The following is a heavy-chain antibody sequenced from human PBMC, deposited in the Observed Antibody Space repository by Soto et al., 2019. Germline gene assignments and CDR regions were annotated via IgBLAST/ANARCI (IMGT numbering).Heavy chain of an antibody. Sequence: QITLKESGPTLVKPTQTLTLTCTFSGFSLTSRPMGVGWIRQPPGKALEWLVFIYWDDDKRYSPSLKSRLTITKDTSGNHVVLRMTNMGPEDTATYYCAHRLSGSNWNGGYFDFWGQGALVTLSS. J-gene: IGHJ4*02. CDR2: IYWDDDK. V-gene: IGHV2-5*02. D-gene: IGHD1-1*01. CDR3: AHRLSGSNWNGGYFDF. CDR1: GFSLTSRPMG.